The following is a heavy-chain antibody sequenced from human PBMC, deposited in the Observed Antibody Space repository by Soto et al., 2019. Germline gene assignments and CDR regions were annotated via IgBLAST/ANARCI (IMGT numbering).Heavy chain of an antibody. D-gene: IGHD2-15*01. J-gene: IGHJ4*02. CDR3: ANVDRSESGGYSDY. Sequence: EVQLLESGGDLVQRGGSLRLSCAASGFNFNNDAMTWARQAPGKGLEWVSGISNSGGSTYYADSVKGRFSISRDASTNMVFLQMNSLRTEDTAVYYCANVDRSESGGYSDYWGQGTLVTVSS. CDR2: ISNSGGST. CDR1: GFNFNNDA. V-gene: IGHV3-23*01.